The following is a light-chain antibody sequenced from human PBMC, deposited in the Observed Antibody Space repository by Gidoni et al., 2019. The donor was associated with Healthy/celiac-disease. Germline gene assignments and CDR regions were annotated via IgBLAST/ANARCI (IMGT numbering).Light chain of an antibody. CDR3: QQYNNWPPLT. V-gene: IGKV3-15*01. Sequence: EIVMTQSPGTLSVSPGERATLSCRASQRVSSNLAWYQQKPGQAPCLLIYGASTRATGIPARFSGSGSGTEFTLTISSLQSEDFAVYYCQQYNNWPPLTFGGGTKVEIK. J-gene: IGKJ4*01. CDR1: QRVSSN. CDR2: GAS.